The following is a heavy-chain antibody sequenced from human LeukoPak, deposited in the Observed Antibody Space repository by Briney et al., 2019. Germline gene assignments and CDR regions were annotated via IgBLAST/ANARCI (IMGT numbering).Heavy chain of an antibody. D-gene: IGHD1-1*01. CDR1: GFTVSSNY. CDR2: IYSGGST. V-gene: IGHV3-53*01. J-gene: IGHJ4*02. CDR3: ARDSLAQYNFDY. Sequence: GGSLRLSCAASGFTVSSNYMSWVRQAPGKGLEWVSVIYSGGSTYYADSVKGRFTISRDNSKNTLYLQMNSLRAEDTAVYYCARDSLAQYNFDYLCQGTLVTVSS.